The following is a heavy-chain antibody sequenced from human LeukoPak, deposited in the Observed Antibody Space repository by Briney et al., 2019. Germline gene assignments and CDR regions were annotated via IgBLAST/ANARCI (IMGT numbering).Heavy chain of an antibody. CDR2: IYESGST. CDR3: ARDRYDHDSSGYYEF. J-gene: IGHJ4*02. CDR1: GVSISGYY. D-gene: IGHD3-22*01. Sequence: SETLTLTCTVSGVSISGYYWSWIRQPPGKELEWIGYIYESGSTDYNPSLRSRVTISRDTSKNQVSLKLTSVTTADTAVYYCARDRYDHDSSGYYEFWGQGTLVTVSS. V-gene: IGHV4-59*01.